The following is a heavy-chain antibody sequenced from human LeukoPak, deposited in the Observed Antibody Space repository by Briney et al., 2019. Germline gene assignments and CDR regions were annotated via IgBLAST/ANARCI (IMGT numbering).Heavy chain of an antibody. CDR1: AFTFSRDS. J-gene: IGHJ4*02. CDR3: ARDLVGATL. V-gene: IGHV3-48*04. D-gene: IGHD1-26*01. Sequence: AGSLRLSCAASAFTFSRDSMNWVRQAPGKGLEWVSYISSRSTAIYYADSVKGRFTISRDNAKNSLYLQMNSLRAEDTAVYYCARDLVGATLWGQGTLVTVSS. CDR2: ISSRSTAI.